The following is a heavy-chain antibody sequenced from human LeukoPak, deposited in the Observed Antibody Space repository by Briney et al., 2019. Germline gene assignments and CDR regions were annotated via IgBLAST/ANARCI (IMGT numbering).Heavy chain of an antibody. CDR1: GGSISSYY. D-gene: IGHD6-13*01. J-gene: IGHJ5*02. CDR3: ARGGQQLTRDWFDP. Sequence: SETLSLTCTVSGGSISSYYWSWIRQPPGKGLEWIGYIYYSGSTNHNPSLKSRVTISVDTSKNQFSLKLSSVTAADTAVYYCARGGQQLTRDWFDPWGQGTLVTVSS. CDR2: IYYSGST. V-gene: IGHV4-59*01.